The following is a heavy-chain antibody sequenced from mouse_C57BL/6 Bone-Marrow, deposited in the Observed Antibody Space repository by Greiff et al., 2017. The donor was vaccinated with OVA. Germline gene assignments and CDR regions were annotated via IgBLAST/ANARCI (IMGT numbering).Heavy chain of an antibody. D-gene: IGHD1-1*01. CDR1: GYTFTSYW. CDR2: IYPGNSDT. J-gene: IGHJ3*01. Sequence: EVQLQQSGTVLARPGASVKMSCKTSGYTFTSYWMHWVKQRPGQGLEWIGAIYPGNSDTSYNQKFKGKAKLTAVTSASTAYMELSSLTNEDAGGYYCIRDSYKCADWGQGTLGTVSA. V-gene: IGHV1-5*01. CDR3: IRDSYKCAD.